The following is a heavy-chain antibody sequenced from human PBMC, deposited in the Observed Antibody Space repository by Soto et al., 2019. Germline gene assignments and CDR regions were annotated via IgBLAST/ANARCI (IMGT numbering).Heavy chain of an antibody. J-gene: IGHJ4*02. Sequence: PGESLKISWKGSGYSFTSYWIGWVRQMPGKGLEWMGIIYPGDSDTRYSPSFQGQVTISADKSISTAYLQWSSLKASDTAIYYCALVVLGVTPEAQYFDYRGQGTLVTRSS. D-gene: IGHD3-10*01. CDR3: ALVVLGVTPEAQYFDY. V-gene: IGHV5-51*01. CDR2: IYPGDSDT. CDR1: GYSFTSYW.